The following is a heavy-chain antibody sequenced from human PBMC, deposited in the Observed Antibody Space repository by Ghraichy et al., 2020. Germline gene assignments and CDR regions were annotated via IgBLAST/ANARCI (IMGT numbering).Heavy chain of an antibody. V-gene: IGHV4-34*01. CDR2: INHSGST. D-gene: IGHD5-12*01. CDR3: ARIQAVQPGYSGYVRQRKRFHWYFDL. CDR1: GGSFSGYY. Sequence: SQTLSLTCAVYGGSFSGYYWSWIRQPPGKGLEWIGEINHSGSTNYNPSLKSRVTISVDTSKNQFSLKLSSVTAADTAVYYCARIQAVQPGYSGYVRQRKRFHWYFDLCGRGTLVTVSS. J-gene: IGHJ2*01.